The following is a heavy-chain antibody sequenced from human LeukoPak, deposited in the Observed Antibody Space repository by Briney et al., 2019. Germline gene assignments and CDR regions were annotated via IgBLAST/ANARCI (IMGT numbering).Heavy chain of an antibody. V-gene: IGHV4-39*01. Sequence: PSETLSLTCTVSGGSITSGNYYWGWLRQPPGKGLEWIGSVYYSGSTYYNPSLKSRLTISRYTSKNQFSLKVNSVTAPDTAVYYCARRTMNNFDYWGQGSLVTVSS. CDR1: GGSITSGNYY. D-gene: IGHD1-1*01. CDR2: VYYSGST. CDR3: ARRTMNNFDY. J-gene: IGHJ4*02.